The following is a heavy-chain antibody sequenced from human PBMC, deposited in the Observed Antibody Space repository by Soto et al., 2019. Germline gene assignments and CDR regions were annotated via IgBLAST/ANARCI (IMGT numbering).Heavy chain of an antibody. CDR2: ISYDGINK. Sequence: GGSLRLSCAASGFTFSNYSMHWVRQAPGKGLECVAVISYDGINKYYTGSVKGRFTISKDYSKNTLYLQMNSLRAEDTAVYYCARDSYGFDYWGQGTLVTVSS. CDR1: GFTFSNYS. J-gene: IGHJ4*02. CDR3: ARDSYGFDY. V-gene: IGHV3-30-3*01. D-gene: IGHD3-16*01.